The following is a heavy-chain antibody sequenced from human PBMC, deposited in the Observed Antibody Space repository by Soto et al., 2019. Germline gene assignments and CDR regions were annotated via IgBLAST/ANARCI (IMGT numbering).Heavy chain of an antibody. Sequence: GESLKISCAASGFTFSSYGMHWVRQAPGKGLEWVAVIWYDGSNKYYADSEKGRFTISRDNSKNTLYLQMNSLRAEGTAVYYCAIGRRYYYDSSGYYDTAFDYWGQGTLVTVSS. D-gene: IGHD3-22*01. V-gene: IGHV3-33*01. CDR1: GFTFSSYG. CDR2: IWYDGSNK. J-gene: IGHJ4*02. CDR3: AIGRRYYYDSSGYYDTAFDY.